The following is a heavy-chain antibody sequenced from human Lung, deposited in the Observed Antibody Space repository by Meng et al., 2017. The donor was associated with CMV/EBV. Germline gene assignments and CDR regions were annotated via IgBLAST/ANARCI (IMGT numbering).Heavy chain of an antibody. CDR1: GININTYW. D-gene: IGHD3-10*01. J-gene: IGHJ3*02. Sequence: GGSLRLSCAVSGININTYWMHWVRQDPGKGLMWLSRIYSDGISTRYADSVKGRFTISRDNTKNTLYLQMNGLRAEDTAVYYCAREPGRGAFDIWGQGTLVXVSS. CDR3: AREPGRGAFDI. CDR2: IYSDGIST. V-gene: IGHV3-74*01.